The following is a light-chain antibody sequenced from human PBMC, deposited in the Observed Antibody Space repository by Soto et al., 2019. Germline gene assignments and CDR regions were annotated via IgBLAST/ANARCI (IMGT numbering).Light chain of an antibody. CDR2: AAS. V-gene: IGKV1-39*01. CDR1: QSISNS. CDR3: QQSYSTPYT. Sequence: DLQMTQSPSSLSASVGDRVTITCRASQSISNSFNWYQQKPGKAPKFLVYAASSLQYDVPSRFSGRGSGTDCTLIIISLQPEDSAPYYRQQSYSTPYTFGQGTKLEIK. J-gene: IGKJ2*01.